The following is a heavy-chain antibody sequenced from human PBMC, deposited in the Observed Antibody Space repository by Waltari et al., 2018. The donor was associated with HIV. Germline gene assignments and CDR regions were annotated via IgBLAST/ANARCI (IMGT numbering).Heavy chain of an antibody. V-gene: IGHV4-39*01. D-gene: IGHD3-22*01. J-gene: IGHJ4*02. CDR3: ARQGYSDSSGYHYYFDY. CDR1: GGSISSDTYY. Sequence: QLQLQESGPGLAKPSETLSLTCTVSGGSISSDTYYWGWSRPPPGKGLEWIGSIYYSGSTYYNPSLKSRVTISIDTSKNQFSLKLSSVTAADTAVYCCARQGYSDSSGYHYYFDYWGQGTLVTVSS. CDR2: IYYSGST.